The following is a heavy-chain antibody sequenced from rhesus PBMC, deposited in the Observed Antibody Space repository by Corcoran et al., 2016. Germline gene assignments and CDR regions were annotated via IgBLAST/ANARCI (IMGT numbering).Heavy chain of an antibody. CDR3: ARALWWSEFYGLDS. J-gene: IGHJ6*01. V-gene: IGHV4-106*01. CDR1: GASISDSYY. Sequence: QVQLQESGPGLVKPSETLSLPFAVSGASISDSYYWRWIRQPPGQGLEWIGYIYGSGGSTDYNPSLKSRVTISTDTSKNQFSLKLSSVTAADTAVYYCARALWWSEFYGLDSWGQGVVVTVSS. D-gene: IGHD3-22*01. CDR2: IYGSGGST.